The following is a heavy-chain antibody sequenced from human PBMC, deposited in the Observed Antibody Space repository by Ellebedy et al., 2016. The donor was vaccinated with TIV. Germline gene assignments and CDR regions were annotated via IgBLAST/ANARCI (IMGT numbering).Heavy chain of an antibody. CDR3: VKGVPFGGVMQTPFDY. V-gene: IGHV3-9*01. CDR1: GFNFPDSV. J-gene: IGHJ4*02. D-gene: IGHD3-16*01. CDR2: ITWNSGDI. Sequence: PGGSLRLSCEASGFNFPDSVMHWVRQAPGKGLEWVSSITWNSGDIVYADSVKGRFTISRDNPRNSLYLQMNSLRAEDTAFYYCVKGVPFGGVMQTPFDYWGQGTLVTVSS.